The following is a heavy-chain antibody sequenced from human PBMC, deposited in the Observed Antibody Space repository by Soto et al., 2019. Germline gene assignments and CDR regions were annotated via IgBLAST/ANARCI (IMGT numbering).Heavy chain of an antibody. CDR1: GGSISSYY. CDR3: ARRYGSVFDF. J-gene: IGHJ4*02. V-gene: IGHV4-59*01. D-gene: IGHD6-19*01. CDR2: IYYSGST. Sequence: QVQLQESGPGLVKPSETLSLTCTVSGGSISSYYWSWIRQPPGKGLEWIGYIYYSGSTNYTPSLKSRVTISVDTSKNQFSLKLSSVTAADPAVYYCARRYGSVFDFWGQGTLVTVSS.